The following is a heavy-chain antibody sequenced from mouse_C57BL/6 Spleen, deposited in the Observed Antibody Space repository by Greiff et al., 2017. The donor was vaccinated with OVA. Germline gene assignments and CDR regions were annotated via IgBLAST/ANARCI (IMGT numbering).Heavy chain of an antibody. D-gene: IGHD1-1*01. CDR1: GYAFTNYL. CDR2: INPGSGGT. CDR3: ARYGTYYGSSHHY. J-gene: IGHJ2*01. V-gene: IGHV1-54*01. Sequence: QVQLKQSGAELVRPGTSVKVSCKASGYAFTNYLIEWVKQRPGQGLEWIGVINPGSGGTNYNEKFKGKATLTADKSSSTAYMQLSSLTSEDSAVYFCARYGTYYGSSHHYWGQGTTLTVSS.